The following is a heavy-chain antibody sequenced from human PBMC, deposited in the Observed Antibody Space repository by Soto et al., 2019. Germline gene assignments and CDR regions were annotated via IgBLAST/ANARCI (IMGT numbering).Heavy chain of an antibody. J-gene: IGHJ6*02. Sequence: PGGSLRLSCAASGFTFSSYWMHWVRQAPGKGLVWVSRINSDGSSTSYADSVKGRFTISRDNAKNTLYLQMNSLRAEDTAVYYCARGNGAYSSDYYYGMDVWGQGTTVTVSS. CDR1: GFTFSSYW. D-gene: IGHD6-25*01. CDR3: ARGNGAYSSDYYYGMDV. CDR2: INSDGSST. V-gene: IGHV3-74*01.